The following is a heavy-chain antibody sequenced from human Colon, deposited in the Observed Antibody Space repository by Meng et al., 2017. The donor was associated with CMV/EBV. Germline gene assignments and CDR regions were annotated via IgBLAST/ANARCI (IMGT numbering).Heavy chain of an antibody. CDR2: ISGDGSST. CDR1: GFTFSTYW. V-gene: IGHV3-74*01. CDR3: VKGAPFDS. Sequence: GESLKISCAASGFTFSTYWMHWVRQAPGKGRVWVSRISGDGSSTGYADSVKGRFTISRDNAKNTLYLQMNSLTAEDTAFYYCVKGAPFDSWGQVPLVPFSS. J-gene: IGHJ4*02.